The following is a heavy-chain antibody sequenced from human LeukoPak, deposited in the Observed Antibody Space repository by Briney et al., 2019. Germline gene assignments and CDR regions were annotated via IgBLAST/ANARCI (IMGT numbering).Heavy chain of an antibody. V-gene: IGHV4-34*01. J-gene: IGHJ4*02. D-gene: IGHD5-12*01. Sequence: SETLSLTCAVYGGSFSGYYWSWLRQPPGKGLEWIGEITHSGSTHYNPSLKRRVTISVDTSKNQFSLTLSSVTAADTAVYYCARVENSAVDIVATIRWYFDYWGQGTLVTVSS. CDR1: GGSFSGYY. CDR3: ARVENSAVDIVATIRWYFDY. CDR2: ITHSGST.